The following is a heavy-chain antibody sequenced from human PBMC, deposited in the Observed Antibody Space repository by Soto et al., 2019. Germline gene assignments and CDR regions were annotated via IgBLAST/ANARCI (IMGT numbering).Heavy chain of an antibody. CDR2: INHRGST. D-gene: IGHD6-6*01. Sequence: PSETLSLTCAVYGGSFSGYYWSWILQPPGKGLEWIGEINHRGSTNYNPSLKSRVTISVDTSKNQFSLNLSSVPAAHTAVYYWSRGRSMTAARGLDWFDPWGQGALVTVSS. V-gene: IGHV4-34*01. CDR1: GGSFSGYY. CDR3: SRGRSMTAARGLDWFDP. J-gene: IGHJ5*02.